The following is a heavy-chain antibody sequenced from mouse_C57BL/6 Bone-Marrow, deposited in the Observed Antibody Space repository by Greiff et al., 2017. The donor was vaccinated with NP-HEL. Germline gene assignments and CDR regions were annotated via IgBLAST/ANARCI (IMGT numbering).Heavy chain of an antibody. D-gene: IGHD1-1*01. CDR3: ARIHYGSHYFDY. Sequence: QVQLQQPGAELVKPGASVKLSCKASGYTFTSYWMHWVKQRPGQGLEWIGMIHPNSGSTNYNEKFKSKATLTVDKSSSTAYMQLSSLTSEDSAVYYCARIHYGSHYFDYWGQGTPLTVSS. CDR1: GYTFTSYW. J-gene: IGHJ2*01. CDR2: IHPNSGST. V-gene: IGHV1-64*01.